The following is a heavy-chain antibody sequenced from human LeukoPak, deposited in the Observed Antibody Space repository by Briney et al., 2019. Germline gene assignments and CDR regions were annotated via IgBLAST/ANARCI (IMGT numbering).Heavy chain of an antibody. CDR1: GFTFSSFA. CDR2: ISSSGSTI. Sequence: GSLRLSCAASGFTFSSFAMNWVRQAPGKGLEWVSYISSSGSTIYYADFVKGRFTISRDNAKNSLFLQMNSLRAEDTAIYYCARDRSGWYYFDYWGQGSLVTVSS. V-gene: IGHV3-48*03. CDR3: ARDRSGWYYFDY. D-gene: IGHD6-19*01. J-gene: IGHJ4*02.